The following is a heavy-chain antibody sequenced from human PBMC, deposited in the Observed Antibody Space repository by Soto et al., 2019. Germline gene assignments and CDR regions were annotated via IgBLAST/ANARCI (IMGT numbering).Heavy chain of an antibody. D-gene: IGHD1-26*01. CDR1: GGTFSSYP. CDR3: ARVGHITNYGMAV. J-gene: IGHJ6*02. V-gene: IGHV1-69*01. CDR2: IIPFFGKS. Sequence: QVQLVQSGAEVKKPGSSVKVSCEASGGTFSSYPINWVRQAPGQGLEWMGGIIPFFGKSNYAQKFQGRVTFTADDYTSTAYMELRSLRSEDTAVYYCARVGHITNYGMAVWGQGTTVTVSS.